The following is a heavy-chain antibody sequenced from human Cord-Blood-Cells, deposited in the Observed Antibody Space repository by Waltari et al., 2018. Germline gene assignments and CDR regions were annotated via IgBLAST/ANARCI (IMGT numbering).Heavy chain of an antibody. Sequence: QVQLQQWGAGLLKPSETLSLTCAVYGGSFRGYYWSWIRQPPGKGLEWIGEISHSGSTNYNPSLKSRVTISVDTSKNQFSLKLSSVTAADTAVYYCARDYYYGSGSYSRFDPWGQGTLVTVSS. D-gene: IGHD3-10*01. V-gene: IGHV4-34*01. CDR1: GGSFRGYY. J-gene: IGHJ5*02. CDR2: ISHSGST. CDR3: ARDYYYGSGSYSRFDP.